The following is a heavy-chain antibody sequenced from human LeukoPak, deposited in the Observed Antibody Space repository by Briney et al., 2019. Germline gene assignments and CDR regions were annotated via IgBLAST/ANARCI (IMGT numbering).Heavy chain of an antibody. V-gene: IGHV4-34*01. Sequence: SETLSLTCAGYGFSFSGYYWSWLRQPPGKGLEWFGEINHSGSTNYNPSLKSRVTISVDTSKNQFSLKLSSVTAADTAVYYCARFMVRGVKLRAFDIWGQGTMVTVSS. CDR3: ARFMVRGVKLRAFDI. D-gene: IGHD3-10*01. J-gene: IGHJ3*02. CDR2: INHSGST. CDR1: GFSFSGYY.